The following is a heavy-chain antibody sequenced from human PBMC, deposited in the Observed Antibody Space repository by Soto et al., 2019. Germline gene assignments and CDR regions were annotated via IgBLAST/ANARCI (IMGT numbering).Heavy chain of an antibody. J-gene: IGHJ3*02. V-gene: IGHV4-30-2*01. D-gene: IGHD5-18*01. CDR2: IDQSGST. CDR3: ARSRYIYGADAFDI. CDR1: GGSISSGGYS. Sequence: SETLSLTCAVSGGSISSGGYSWSWIRQPPGKGLEWIGYIDQSGSTYYNPSLKSRVTILVGRSKNQFSLKLSSVTAADTAVYYWARSRYIYGADAFDIWGQGTMVTVS.